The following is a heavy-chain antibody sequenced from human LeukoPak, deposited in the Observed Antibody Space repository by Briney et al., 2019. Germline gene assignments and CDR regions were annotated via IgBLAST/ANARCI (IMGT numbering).Heavy chain of an antibody. D-gene: IGHD2-21*01. CDR1: SGSISSYY. J-gene: IGHJ4*02. CDR2: IYTSGST. CDR3: ASSVVVGIFDY. V-gene: IGHV4-4*07. Sequence: SETLSLTCTVSSGSISSYYWSWIRQPAGKGLEWIGRIYTSGSTNYNPSLKSRVTMSVDTSKNQFSLRLSSVTAADTAVYYCASSVVVGIFDYWGQGTLVTVSS.